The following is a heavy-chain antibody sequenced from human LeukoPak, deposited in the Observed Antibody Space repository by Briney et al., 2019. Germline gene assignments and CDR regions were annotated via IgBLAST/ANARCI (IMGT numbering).Heavy chain of an antibody. CDR3: ARSEYYYDSSGYYYFDY. J-gene: IGHJ4*02. Sequence: PGGSLRLSCAASGFTFSNYYMSWVRQAPGKGLEWVANIKQDGSEKNYVDSVKGRFTISRDNAKNSLYLQMNSLRAEDTAVYYCARSEYYYDSSGYYYFDYWGQGTLVTVSS. CDR2: IKQDGSEK. D-gene: IGHD3-22*01. CDR1: GFTFSNYY. V-gene: IGHV3-7*01.